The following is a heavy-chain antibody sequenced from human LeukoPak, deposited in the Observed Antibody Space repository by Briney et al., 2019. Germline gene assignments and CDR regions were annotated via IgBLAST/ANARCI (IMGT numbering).Heavy chain of an antibody. D-gene: IGHD2-15*01. CDR2: IYYSGST. J-gene: IGHJ3*02. Sequence: PGGSLRLSCAASGFSFSSSAINWVRQPPGKGLEWIGSIYYSGSTYYNPSLKSRVTISVDTSKNQFSLKLSSVTAADTAVYYCARRLRAAAFDIWGRGTMVTVSS. CDR3: ARRLRAAAFDI. CDR1: GFSFSSSA. V-gene: IGHV4-39*01.